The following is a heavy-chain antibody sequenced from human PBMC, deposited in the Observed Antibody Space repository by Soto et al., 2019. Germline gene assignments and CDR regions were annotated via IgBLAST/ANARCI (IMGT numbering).Heavy chain of an antibody. D-gene: IGHD3-3*01. CDR2: ISAYNGNT. CDR3: ARATSPFTIFGVVIIQPYYYYMDV. J-gene: IGHJ6*03. Sequence: GASVKVCCTASGYTVTSSVVSGLLQAPGQGLEWMGWISAYNGNTNYAQKLQGRVTMTTDTSTSTAYMELRSLRSDDTAVYYCARATSPFTIFGVVIIQPYYYYMDVWGKGTTVTVSS. CDR1: GYTVTSSV. V-gene: IGHV1-18*01.